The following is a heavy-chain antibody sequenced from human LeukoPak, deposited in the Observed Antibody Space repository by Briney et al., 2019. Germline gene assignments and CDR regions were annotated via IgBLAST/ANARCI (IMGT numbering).Heavy chain of an antibody. V-gene: IGHV3-30*02. J-gene: IGHJ4*02. D-gene: IGHD4-17*01. Sequence: GGSLRLSCAASGFTFSSYGMHWVRQAPGKGLEWVAFIRYDGSNKYYADSVKGRFTISRDNSKNTLYLRMNSLRAEDTAVYYCAKMPDYAPDYWGQGTLVTVSS. CDR3: AKMPDYAPDY. CDR2: IRYDGSNK. CDR1: GFTFSSYG.